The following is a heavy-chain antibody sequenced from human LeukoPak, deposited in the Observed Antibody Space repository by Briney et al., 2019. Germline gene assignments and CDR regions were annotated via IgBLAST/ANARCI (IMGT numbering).Heavy chain of an antibody. Sequence: ASVKVSCKASGYTFNNYYMKWVRQAPGQGLEWMGWINPNSGGTNYAQKFQGRVTMTRDTSISTAYMELSRLRSDDTAVYYCAREFYYDSSGYHYWGQGTLVTVSS. V-gene: IGHV1-2*02. CDR2: INPNSGGT. CDR3: AREFYYDSSGYHY. CDR1: GYTFNNYY. D-gene: IGHD3-22*01. J-gene: IGHJ4*02.